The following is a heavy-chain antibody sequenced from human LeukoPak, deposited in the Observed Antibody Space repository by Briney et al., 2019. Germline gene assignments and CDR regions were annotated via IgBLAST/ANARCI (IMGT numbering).Heavy chain of an antibody. J-gene: IGHJ5*02. CDR3: ARDGESYYYYSSGSNWFDP. Sequence: ASVKVSCKASGYTFTSDYMHWVRQAPGQGVEWMGIINPTGGSTSYAQKFQGRVTMTRDTSTSTVYMEVSSLRSEDTAVYYCARDGESYYYYSSGSNWFDPWGQGTLVSVSS. CDR2: INPTGGST. CDR1: GYTFTSDY. V-gene: IGHV1-46*01. D-gene: IGHD3-22*01.